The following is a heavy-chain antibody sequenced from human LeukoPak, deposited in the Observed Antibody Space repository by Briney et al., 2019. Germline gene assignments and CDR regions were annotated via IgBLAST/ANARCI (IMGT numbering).Heavy chain of an antibody. Sequence: PGGSLRLSCAASGFTFSSYAMSWVRQAPGKGLEWVSAISGSGGSTYYADSVKGRFTISRDNSKNTLYLQMNSLRAEDTAVYYCAKDRARYCSSTSCKWDASDIWGQGTMVTVSS. CDR1: GFTFSSYA. V-gene: IGHV3-23*01. CDR2: ISGSGGST. J-gene: IGHJ3*02. CDR3: AKDRARYCSSTSCKWDASDI. D-gene: IGHD2-2*01.